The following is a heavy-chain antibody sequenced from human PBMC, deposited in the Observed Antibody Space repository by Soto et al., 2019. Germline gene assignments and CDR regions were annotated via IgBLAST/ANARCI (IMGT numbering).Heavy chain of an antibody. CDR2: ISSSSSYT. V-gene: IGHV3-11*06. D-gene: IGHD3-22*01. J-gene: IGHJ4*02. CDR3: ARALYYYASSGYQGIGY. CDR1: GFTFSDYY. Sequence: GGSLRLSCAASGFTFSDYYMSWIRQAPGKGLEWVSYISSSSSYTNYADSVKGRFTISRDNAKNSLYLQMNSLRAEDTAVYYCARALYYYASSGYQGIGYWGQGTLVTVSS.